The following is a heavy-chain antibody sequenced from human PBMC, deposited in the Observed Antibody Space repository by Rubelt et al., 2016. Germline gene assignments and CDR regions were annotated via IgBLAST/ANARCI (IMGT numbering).Heavy chain of an antibody. D-gene: IGHD4-17*01. CDR3: ARGDATVPRSYWYFDL. V-gene: IGHV1-69*01. CDR1: GGTFSSYA. CDR2: IIPIFGTA. J-gene: IGHJ2*01. Sequence: QVQLVQSGAEVKKPGSSVKVSCKASGGTFSSYAISWVRQAPGQGLEWMGGIIPIFGTATYAQKFQGRGTITADEATSKAYMGLSSMGYEDTAVDYCARGDATVPRSYWYFDLWGRGTLVTVSS.